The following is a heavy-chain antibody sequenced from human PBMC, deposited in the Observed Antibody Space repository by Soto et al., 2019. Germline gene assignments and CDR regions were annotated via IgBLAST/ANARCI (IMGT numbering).Heavy chain of an antibody. D-gene: IGHD6-13*01. CDR1: GFTFSSYA. V-gene: IGHV3-23*01. Sequence: AGGSLRLSCAASGFTFSSYAMSWVRQAPGKGLEWVSAISGSGGSTYYADSVKGRFTISRDNSKNTLYLQMNSLRAEDTAVYYCEKGIEADLIYYYGMDLWGQGTTVTVSS. J-gene: IGHJ6*02. CDR2: ISGSGGST. CDR3: EKGIEADLIYYYGMDL.